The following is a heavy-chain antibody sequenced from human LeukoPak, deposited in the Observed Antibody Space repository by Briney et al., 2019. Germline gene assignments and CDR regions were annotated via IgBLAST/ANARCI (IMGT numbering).Heavy chain of an antibody. CDR2: INDSGRT. J-gene: IGHJ6*03. Sequence: PSETLSLTCAVYGGSFRHYYWSWIRQPPGKGLEWIGEINDSGRTNYNPSLMSRVTVSVDTSKKQFSLRLTSVTANDTAVYYCARRWNYGRNYYIDVWGKGATVSVSS. V-gene: IGHV4-34*01. D-gene: IGHD1-7*01. CDR3: ARRWNYGRNYYIDV. CDR1: GGSFRHYY.